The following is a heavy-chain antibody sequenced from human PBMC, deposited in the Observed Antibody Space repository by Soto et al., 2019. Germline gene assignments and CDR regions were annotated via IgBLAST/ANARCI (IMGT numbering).Heavy chain of an antibody. CDR1: GFTFSNYF. Sequence: GGSLRLSCAASGFTFSNYFMHWVRQVPGEGLVWVSRMSGDGKTISYADSVKGRFTISRENAKNTLYLQMNSLRVEDTAVYYCARTYVPGIAGFDPWGQGTLVTVS. D-gene: IGHD1-1*01. J-gene: IGHJ5*02. CDR2: MSGDGKTI. CDR3: ARTYVPGIAGFDP. V-gene: IGHV3-74*01.